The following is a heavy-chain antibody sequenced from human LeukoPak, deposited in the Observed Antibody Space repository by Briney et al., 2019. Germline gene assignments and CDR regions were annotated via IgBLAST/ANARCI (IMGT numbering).Heavy chain of an antibody. CDR2: IYYSGST. J-gene: IGHJ4*02. V-gene: IGHV4-39*01. CDR3: ARTLGDYGSGSYYY. Sequence: PSETLSLTCTVSGGSISSSSYYWGWIRQPPVKGLEWIGSIYYSGSTYYNPSLKSRVTISVDTSKNQFSLKLSSVTAADTAVYYCARTLGDYGSGSYYYWGQGTLVTVSS. D-gene: IGHD3-10*01. CDR1: GGSISSSSYY.